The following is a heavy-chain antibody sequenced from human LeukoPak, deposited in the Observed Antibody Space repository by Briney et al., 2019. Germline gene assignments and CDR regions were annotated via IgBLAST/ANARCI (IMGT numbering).Heavy chain of an antibody. CDR3: ARTYYYDSSGYPIYYYGMDV. D-gene: IGHD3-22*01. J-gene: IGHJ6*02. CDR2: IIPILGTA. V-gene: IGHV1-69*04. Sequence: ASVKVSCKASGGTFSSYAISWVRQAPGQGLEWMGRIIPILGTANYAQKFQGRVTITADKSTSTAYMELSSLRSEDTAVYYWARTYYYDSSGYPIYYYGMDVWGQGTTVTVSS. CDR1: GGTFSSYA.